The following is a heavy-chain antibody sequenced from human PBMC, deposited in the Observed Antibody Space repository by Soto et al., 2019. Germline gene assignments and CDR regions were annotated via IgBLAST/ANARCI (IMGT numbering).Heavy chain of an antibody. CDR1: GFTFSNYA. V-gene: IGHV3-23*01. CDR3: AKDMARATPYWFQY. Sequence: GGSLRLSCAASGFTFSNYAMSWVRQAPGKGLEWVSCISGSGGSTKYADSVKGRFTISRDNSKKTLYLQMDSLRVEDTAIYYCAKDMARATPYWFQYWGQGTLVTVSS. CDR2: ISGSGGST. D-gene: IGHD3-10*01. J-gene: IGHJ4*02.